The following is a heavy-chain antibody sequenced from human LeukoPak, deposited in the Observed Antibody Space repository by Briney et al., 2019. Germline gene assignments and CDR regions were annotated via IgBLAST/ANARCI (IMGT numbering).Heavy chain of an antibody. CDR1: GFTFSIYG. Sequence: RPGGSLRLSCTASGFTFSIYGMHWVRQAPGKGLEWMAVISFDGSNKFYPDSVKGRFTISRDNSKNTLYPQMNSLRAEDTAVYYCAEEFSKGVDIVATAMDVWGKGTTVTVSS. CDR3: AEEFSKGVDIVATAMDV. D-gene: IGHD5-12*01. J-gene: IGHJ6*03. V-gene: IGHV3-30*18. CDR2: ISFDGSNK.